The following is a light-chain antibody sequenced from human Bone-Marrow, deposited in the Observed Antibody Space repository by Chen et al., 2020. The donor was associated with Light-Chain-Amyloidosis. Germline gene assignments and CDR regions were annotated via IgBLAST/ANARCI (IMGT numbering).Light chain of an antibody. J-gene: IGLJ3*02. CDR3: QSYQGSSQGV. V-gene: IGLV6-57*01. CDR1: SGSIATNY. Sequence: NFMLTQPHSVSESPGKTVILACTRSSGSIATNYVQWYQQRPGSSPTTVIYEDDQRPSGVPDRFSGSIDRSSNSASLTISGLKTEDEADYYCQSYQGSSQGVFGGGTKLTVL. CDR2: EDD.